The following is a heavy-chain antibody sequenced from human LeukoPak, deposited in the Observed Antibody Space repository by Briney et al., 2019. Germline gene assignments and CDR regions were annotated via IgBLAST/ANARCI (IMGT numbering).Heavy chain of an antibody. CDR2: IYPGDSDT. CDR3: AKLSSGYYYYFDY. Sequence: GESLKISFKGSGYTFTSYWIGWVRQMPGKGLEWMGIIYPGDSDTRYSPSLQGQVTISADKSISTAYLQWSSLKASDTAMYYCAKLSSGYYYYFDYWGQGTLVTVSS. D-gene: IGHD3-22*01. CDR1: GYTFTSYW. V-gene: IGHV5-51*01. J-gene: IGHJ4*02.